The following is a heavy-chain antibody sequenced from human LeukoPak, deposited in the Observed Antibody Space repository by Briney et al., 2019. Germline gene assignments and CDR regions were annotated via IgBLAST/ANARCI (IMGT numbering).Heavy chain of an antibody. CDR3: ARDLRYCSSTSCYKYYYYGMDV. V-gene: IGHV3-30-3*01. CDR2: ISYDGSNK. Sequence: PGGSLRLSCAASGFTFSSYAMHWVRQAPGKGLEWVAVISYDGSNKYYADSVKGRFTISRDNSKNTLYLQMNSLRAEDTAVYYCARDLRYCSSTSCYKYYYYGMDVWGQGTTVTVSS. J-gene: IGHJ6*02. CDR1: GFTFSSYA. D-gene: IGHD2-2*02.